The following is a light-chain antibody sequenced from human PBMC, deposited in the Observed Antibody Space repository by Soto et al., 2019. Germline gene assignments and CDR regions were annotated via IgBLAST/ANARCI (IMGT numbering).Light chain of an antibody. CDR3: QQYGSLPRT. J-gene: IGKJ1*01. Sequence: EIVLTQSPGTLSLSPGARAPLSCRASQSVSSSYLAWYQQKPGQAPRLLTYGASSRATGIPDRFSGSGSGTGFTLTISRLEPEDFAVYYCQQYGSLPRTFGQGTKVDIK. V-gene: IGKV3-20*01. CDR1: QSVSSSY. CDR2: GAS.